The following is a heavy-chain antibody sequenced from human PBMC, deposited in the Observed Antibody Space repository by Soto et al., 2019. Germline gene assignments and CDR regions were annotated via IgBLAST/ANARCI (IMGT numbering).Heavy chain of an antibody. J-gene: IGHJ6*02. Sequence: SETLSLTCTVSGGSISSGGYFWSWIRQHPGKGLEWIGYIYYSGSTYHNPSLKSRITISVNTSKNQFSLKLSSVTAADTAVYYCAGLRRFGPYGMDVWGQGTRVTVSS. V-gene: IGHV4-31*03. CDR3: AGLRRFGPYGMDV. CDR2: IYYSGST. CDR1: GGSISSGGYF. D-gene: IGHD3-10*01.